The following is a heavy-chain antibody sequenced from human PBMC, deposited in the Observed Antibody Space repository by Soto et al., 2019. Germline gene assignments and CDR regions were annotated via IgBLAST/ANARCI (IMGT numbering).Heavy chain of an antibody. CDR3: AKNGGYDFWSGYPNYYYYGMDV. J-gene: IGHJ6*02. V-gene: IGHV3-23*01. CDR2: ISGSGGSP. D-gene: IGHD3-3*01. Sequence: GGSLRLSCAASGFTFSSYAMSWVRQAPGKGLKGFSAISGSGGSPYYEDPVKGRLTISRDNSKNTLYLQMNSLRAEDTAVYYCAKNGGYDFWSGYPNYYYYGMDVWGQGTTVTVS. CDR1: GFTFSSYA.